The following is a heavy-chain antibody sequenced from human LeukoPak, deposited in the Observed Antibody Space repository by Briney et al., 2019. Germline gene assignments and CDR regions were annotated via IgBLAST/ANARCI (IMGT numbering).Heavy chain of an antibody. V-gene: IGHV3-7*01. Sequence: GGSLRLSCAASGFTFSSYWMSWVRQAPGKGLEWVANIRQDGSEKYYVDSVKGRFTISRDNAKNSLYLQMNSLRAEDTAVYYCAREGMYYYDSSGLSTHFDYWGQGTLVTVSS. CDR3: AREGMYYYDSSGLSTHFDY. CDR1: GFTFSSYW. J-gene: IGHJ4*02. CDR2: IRQDGSEK. D-gene: IGHD3-22*01.